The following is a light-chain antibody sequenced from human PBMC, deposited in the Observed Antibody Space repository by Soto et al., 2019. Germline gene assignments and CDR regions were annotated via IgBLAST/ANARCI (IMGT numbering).Light chain of an antibody. Sequence: DIQMTQSPSSLSASVGDIVTITCQASQDISNYLNWYQQKPGKAPKLLIYDASNLETGVPSRFKGRGSGTDFTVTISSLKPEDIATYYCQQYDNLPALTFGGGTKVEIK. V-gene: IGKV1-33*01. CDR2: DAS. CDR3: QQYDNLPALT. J-gene: IGKJ4*01. CDR1: QDISNY.